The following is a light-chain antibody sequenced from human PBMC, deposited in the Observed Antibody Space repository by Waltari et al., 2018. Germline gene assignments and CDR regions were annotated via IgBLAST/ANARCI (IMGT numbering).Light chain of an antibody. V-gene: IGKV2-30*02. CDR2: TVS. CDR3: GQGTHWPPFT. Sequence: DVVMTQSPLSLPISPGQPASISCRSSQSLVHSDGNTYLSWYHQRPGNPPRLLIYTVSNRDSGVPDRFSGSGSGTDFTLKISRVEAEDVGIYYCGQGTHWPPFTFGPGTKLDIK. CDR1: QSLVHSDGNTY. J-gene: IGKJ3*01.